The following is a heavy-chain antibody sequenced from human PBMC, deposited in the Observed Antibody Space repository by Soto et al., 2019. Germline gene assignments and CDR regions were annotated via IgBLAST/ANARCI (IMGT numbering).Heavy chain of an antibody. Sequence: QVQLQESGPGLVKPSQTLSLTCTVSGGSISSGGYYWSWIRQHPGKGLEWIGYIYYSGSTYYNPSLKSRVTISVDTSKNQFSLKLSFVTAADTAVYYCARDFGYCSGGSCYPEGSYFDYWGQGTLVTVSS. CDR1: GGSISSGGYY. CDR2: IYYSGST. CDR3: ARDFGYCSGGSCYPEGSYFDY. J-gene: IGHJ4*02. V-gene: IGHV4-31*03. D-gene: IGHD2-15*01.